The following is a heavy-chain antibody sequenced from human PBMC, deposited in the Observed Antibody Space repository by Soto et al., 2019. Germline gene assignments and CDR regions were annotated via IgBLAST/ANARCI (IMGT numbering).Heavy chain of an antibody. CDR2: ISPGSRYT. V-gene: IGHV3-11*06. CDR1: GFTFGDSY. CDR3: VRGGGGGLFGY. D-gene: IGHD2-15*01. Sequence: GGSLRLSCGGSGFTFGDSYMSWIRQAPGKGLEWLSYISPGSRYTAYADSVKGRFTISRDNAKRSLYLQMMSLTAEDTAIYYCVRGGGGGLFGYWGHGTMVPTSP. J-gene: IGHJ5*01.